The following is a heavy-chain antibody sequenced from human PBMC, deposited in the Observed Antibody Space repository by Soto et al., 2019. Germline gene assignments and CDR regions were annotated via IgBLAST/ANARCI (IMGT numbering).Heavy chain of an antibody. V-gene: IGHV4-4*07. D-gene: IGHD3-3*01. CDR3: ARGQRFSDWFDP. CDR2: IYSSGST. J-gene: IGHJ5*02. Sequence: SETLSLTCTVSGGAITSYYWTWIRQPAGKGLEWIGRIYSSGSTKYNPSLQSRIPMSLDTSKNQFSLTLASVTAAVTAVYYCARGQRFSDWFDPWGQGTLVTVSS. CDR1: GGAITSYY.